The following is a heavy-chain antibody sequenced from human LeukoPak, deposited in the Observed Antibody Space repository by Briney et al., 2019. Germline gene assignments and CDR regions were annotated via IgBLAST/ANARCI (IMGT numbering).Heavy chain of an antibody. Sequence: ETGGSPRLSCAASGFTFSSYSMNWVRQAPGKGLEWVSSISSSSSYIYYADSVKGRFTISRDNAKNSLYLQMNSLRAEDTAVYYCARDGLAGTDYWGQGTLVTVSS. D-gene: IGHD6-19*01. V-gene: IGHV3-21*01. CDR2: ISSSSSYI. J-gene: IGHJ4*02. CDR1: GFTFSSYS. CDR3: ARDGLAGTDY.